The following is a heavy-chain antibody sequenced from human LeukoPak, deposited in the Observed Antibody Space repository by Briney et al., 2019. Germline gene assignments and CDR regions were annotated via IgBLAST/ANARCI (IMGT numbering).Heavy chain of an antibody. D-gene: IGHD5-12*01. Sequence: ASVKVSCKVSGYTLIELSMHWVRQAPGKGLEWMGGFDPEDGKTIYAQKFQGRVTMTEDTSTDTAYMELSSLRSEDTAVYYCATGWVYSAYGQFDYWGQGTLVTVSS. CDR3: ATGWVYSAYGQFDY. J-gene: IGHJ4*02. CDR2: FDPEDGKT. V-gene: IGHV1-24*01. CDR1: GYTLIELS.